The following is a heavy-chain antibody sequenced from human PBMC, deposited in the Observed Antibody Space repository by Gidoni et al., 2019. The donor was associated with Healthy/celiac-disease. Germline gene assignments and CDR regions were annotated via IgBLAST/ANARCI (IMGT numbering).Heavy chain of an antibody. CDR3: ARVASILWFGEWIMDV. Sequence: QVQLVQYGDEGKKPGSSVKVSCKASGGTFSSYAISWVRQAPGQGLECMGGIIPIFGTANYAQKFQGRVTITADKSTSTAYMELSSLRSEDTAVYYCARVASILWFGEWIMDVWVKGTTVTVSS. CDR1: GGTFSSYA. CDR2: IIPIFGTA. V-gene: IGHV1-69*06. J-gene: IGHJ6*03. D-gene: IGHD3-10*01.